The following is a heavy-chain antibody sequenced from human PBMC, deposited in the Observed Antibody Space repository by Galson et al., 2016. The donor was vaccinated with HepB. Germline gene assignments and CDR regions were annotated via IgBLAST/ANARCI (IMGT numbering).Heavy chain of an antibody. CDR3: ARGVYGDHGWFDY. CDR2: IYSGGTT. Sequence: SLRLSCAASGFTVSSNYMTWVRQAPGKGLEYVSVIYSGGTTYYEDSVKGRFTISRDNSKNTLFLQRNTLRAEDTAVYYCARGVYGDHGWFDYWGQGTLVTVSS. V-gene: IGHV3-66*02. D-gene: IGHD4-17*01. CDR1: GFTVSSNY. J-gene: IGHJ4*02.